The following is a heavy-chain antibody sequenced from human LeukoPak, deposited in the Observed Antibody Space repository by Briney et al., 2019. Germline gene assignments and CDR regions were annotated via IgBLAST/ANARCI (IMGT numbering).Heavy chain of an antibody. D-gene: IGHD3-22*01. Sequence: GGSLRLSCAASGFTFSDYYMSWICQAPGKGLEWVSYISSSGSTIYYADSVKGRFTISRDNAKNSLYLQMNSLRAEDTAVYYCARVTYYYDSSGYLHHNYYYGMDVWGQGTTVTVSS. CDR1: GFTFSDYY. CDR2: ISSSGSTI. CDR3: ARVTYYYDSSGYLHHNYYYGMDV. J-gene: IGHJ6*02. V-gene: IGHV3-11*01.